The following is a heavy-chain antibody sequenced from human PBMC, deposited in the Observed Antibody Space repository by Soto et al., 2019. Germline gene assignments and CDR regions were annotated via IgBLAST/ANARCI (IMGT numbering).Heavy chain of an antibody. J-gene: IGHJ3*02. CDR1: GGSISSGDYY. CDR3: AIEGRGGDYARAFDI. CDR2: IYYSGST. Sequence: PSETLSLTCTVSGGSISSGDYYWSWIRQPPGKGLEWIGYIYYSGSTYYNPSLKSRVTISVDTSKNQFSLKLSSVTAADTAVYYCAIEGRGGDYARAFDIWGQGTMVTVSS. D-gene: IGHD4-17*01. V-gene: IGHV4-30-4*01.